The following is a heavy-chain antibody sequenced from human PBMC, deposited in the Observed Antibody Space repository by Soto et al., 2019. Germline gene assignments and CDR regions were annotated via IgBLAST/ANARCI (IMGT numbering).Heavy chain of an antibody. V-gene: IGHV3-23*01. Sequence: GSLRLSCAASGFTFSSYAMSWVRQAPGKGLEWVSAISGSGGSTYYADSVKGRFTISRDNSKNTLYLQMNSLRAEDTAVYYCAKAVTPGYSSSWLSYYYMDVWGKGTTVTVPS. CDR3: AKAVTPGYSSSWLSYYYMDV. CDR1: GFTFSSYA. CDR2: ISGSGGST. D-gene: IGHD6-13*01. J-gene: IGHJ6*03.